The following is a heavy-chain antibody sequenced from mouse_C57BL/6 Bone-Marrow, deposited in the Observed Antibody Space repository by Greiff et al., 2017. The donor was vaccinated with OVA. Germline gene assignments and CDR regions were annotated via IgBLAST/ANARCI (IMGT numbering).Heavy chain of an antibody. D-gene: IGHD4-1*01. J-gene: IGHJ1*03. CDR1: GFTFSDYY. V-gene: IGHV5-12*01. Sequence: EVQVVESGGGLVQPGGSLKLSCAASGFTFSDYYMYWVRQTPEKRLEWVAYISNGGGSTYYPDTVKGRFTISRDNAKNTLYLQMSRLKSEDTAMYYCARPRLGRDWYVDVWGTGTTVTVSS. CDR3: ARPRLGRDWYVDV. CDR2: ISNGGGST.